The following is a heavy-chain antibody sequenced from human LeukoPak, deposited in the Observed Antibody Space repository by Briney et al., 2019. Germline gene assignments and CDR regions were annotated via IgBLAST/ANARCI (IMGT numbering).Heavy chain of an antibody. V-gene: IGHV4-34*01. D-gene: IGHD4-17*01. Sequence: PSETLSLTCAVYGGSFSGYYWSWIRQPPGKGLEWIGEINHSGSTNYNPSLKSRVTISVDASKNQFSLKLSSVTAADTAVYYCARGSTVTRYWGQGTLVTVSS. J-gene: IGHJ4*02. CDR3: ARGSTVTRY. CDR2: INHSGST. CDR1: GGSFSGYY.